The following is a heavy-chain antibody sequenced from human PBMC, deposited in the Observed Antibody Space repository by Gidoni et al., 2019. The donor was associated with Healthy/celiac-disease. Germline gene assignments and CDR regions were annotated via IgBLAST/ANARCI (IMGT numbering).Heavy chain of an antibody. Sequence: QVQLVQSGAEVKKPGSSVKVSCKASGCTFSSYTISWVRQDPGQGLEWMGRIIPILGIANYAQKFQGRVTITADKSTSTAYMELSSLRSEDTAVYYCARSSSANAGGVDYWGQGTLVTVSS. CDR2: IIPILGIA. CDR1: GCTFSSYT. CDR3: ARSSSANAGGVDY. D-gene: IGHD3-22*01. V-gene: IGHV1-69*02. J-gene: IGHJ4*02.